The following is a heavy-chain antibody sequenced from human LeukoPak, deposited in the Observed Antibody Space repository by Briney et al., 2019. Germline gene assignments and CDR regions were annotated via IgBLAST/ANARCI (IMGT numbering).Heavy chain of an antibody. Sequence: SETLSLTCTVSGGTISSYYWSWIRQPPGKGLEWMGYINYSGSTNYNPSLKSRVTISADPHKNQFSLKLSSVTAADTAVYYCARGLPDYQPFNNWGQGTLVTVSS. CDR3: ARGLPDYQPFNN. D-gene: IGHD2-2*01. CDR1: GGTISSYY. V-gene: IGHV4-59*01. CDR2: INYSGST. J-gene: IGHJ4*02.